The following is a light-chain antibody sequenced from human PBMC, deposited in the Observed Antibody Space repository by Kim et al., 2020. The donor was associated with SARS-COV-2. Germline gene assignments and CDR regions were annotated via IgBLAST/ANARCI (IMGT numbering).Light chain of an antibody. V-gene: IGKV3-20*01. Sequence: EIVLTQSPGTLSLSPGERATLSCRASQSVSTNSLAWYQQRPGQAPRLLIFHTSVRATGIPDRFRGSGSGTAFTLTISRLEPEDFAVYHCQQYGNSPYTFGQGTKLEI. J-gene: IGKJ2*01. CDR1: QSVSTNS. CDR3: QQYGNSPYT. CDR2: HTS.